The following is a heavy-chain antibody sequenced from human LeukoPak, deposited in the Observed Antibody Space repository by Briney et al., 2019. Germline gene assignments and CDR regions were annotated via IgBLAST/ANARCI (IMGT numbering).Heavy chain of an antibody. CDR1: GFTFRNYW. V-gene: IGHV3-7*01. J-gene: IGHJ4*02. D-gene: IGHD6-6*01. CDR2: IKQEGRLK. Sequence: GGSLRLSCAASGFTFRNYWMSWARQAPGKGLEWGANIKQEGRLKYYVDSLKGRFTLSRDNAKTAVYLQMSSLRAEDTAVYFCARIGYSSSSFDYWGQGTLVTVSP. CDR3: ARIGYSSSSFDY.